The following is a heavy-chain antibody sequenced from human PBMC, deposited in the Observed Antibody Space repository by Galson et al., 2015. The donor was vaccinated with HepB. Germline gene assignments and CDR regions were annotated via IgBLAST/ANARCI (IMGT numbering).Heavy chain of an antibody. D-gene: IGHD2-15*01. CDR1: GGSINPYY. CDR2: IYNSGRT. V-gene: IGHV4-4*07. J-gene: IGHJ6*03. CDR3: ARVHCSAASCSPTYYRDV. Sequence: EPVSLTCTVSGGSINPYYWTWVRAPAGKRLEWLGRIYNSGRTNYHPSLKSRVTMSVDTSKNQFSLKLSSVAAADTAMYYCARVHCSAASCSPTYYRDVWGKGTTVTVSS.